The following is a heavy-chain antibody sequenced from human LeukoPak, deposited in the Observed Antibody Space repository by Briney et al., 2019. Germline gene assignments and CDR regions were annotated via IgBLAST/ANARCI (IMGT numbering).Heavy chain of an antibody. CDR1: GGSFSGYY. CDR2: INHSGST. J-gene: IGHJ4*02. CDR3: ASYYSNYYGSGSYFDY. V-gene: IGHV4-34*01. D-gene: IGHD3-10*01. Sequence: SETLSLTCAVYGGSFSGYYWSWIRQPPGKGLEWIGEINHSGSTNYNPSLKSRVTISVDTSKNQFSLKLSSVTAADTAVYYCASYYSNYYGSGSYFDYWGQGTLVTVSS.